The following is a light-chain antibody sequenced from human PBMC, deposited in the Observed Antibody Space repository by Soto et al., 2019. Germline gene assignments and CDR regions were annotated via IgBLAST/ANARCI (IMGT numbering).Light chain of an antibody. CDR2: GAS. J-gene: IGKJ1*01. CDR3: QQYNNWPSWT. Sequence: EIVMTQSPATLSVSPGERATLSCRASQSVSSNLAWYQQKPGQAPRLLIYGASTRATGIPARFSGSGSGTEFTLTIGSLQSEDFAVYYCQQYNNWPSWTVGHGNKVESK. V-gene: IGKV3-15*01. CDR1: QSVSSN.